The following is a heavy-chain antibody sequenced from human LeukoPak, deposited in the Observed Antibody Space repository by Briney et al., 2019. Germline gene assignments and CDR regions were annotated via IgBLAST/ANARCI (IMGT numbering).Heavy chain of an antibody. CDR1: GGSFSGYY. J-gene: IGHJ4*02. Sequence: SETLSLSCAVYGGSFSGYYWSWIRQPPGKGLEWIGEINHSGSTNYNPSLKSRVTISVDTSKNQFSLKLSSVTAADTAVYYCARVRRTASPFYFDYWGQGTLVTVSS. CDR3: ARVRRTASPFYFDY. V-gene: IGHV4-34*01. D-gene: IGHD1-14*01. CDR2: INHSGST.